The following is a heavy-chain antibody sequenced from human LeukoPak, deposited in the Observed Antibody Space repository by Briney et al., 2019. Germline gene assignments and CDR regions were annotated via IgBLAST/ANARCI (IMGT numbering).Heavy chain of an antibody. CDR3: ARDSIAAAGSVYY. J-gene: IGHJ4*02. V-gene: IGHV3-11*04. Sequence: GGSLRLSCAASGFTFSDYYMSWIRQAPGKGLEWVSYISSSGSTIYYADSVKGRFTISRDNSKNTLYLQMNSLRAEDTAVYYCARDSIAAAGSVYYWGQGTLVTVSS. D-gene: IGHD6-13*01. CDR1: GFTFSDYY. CDR2: ISSSGSTI.